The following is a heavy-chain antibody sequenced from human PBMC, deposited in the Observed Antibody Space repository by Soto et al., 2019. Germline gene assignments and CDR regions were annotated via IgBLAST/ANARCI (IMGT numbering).Heavy chain of an antibody. D-gene: IGHD3-22*01. CDR1: GGSVSSGSYY. CDR3: AREVHGYYDSSGYYYFDY. J-gene: IGHJ4*02. CDR2: IYYSGST. Sequence: SETLSLTCTVSGGSVSSGSYYWSWIRQPPGKGLEWIGYIYYSGSTNYNPSLKSRVTISVDTSKNQFSLKLSSVTAADTAVYYCAREVHGYYDSSGYYYFDYWGQGTLVTVSS. V-gene: IGHV4-61*01.